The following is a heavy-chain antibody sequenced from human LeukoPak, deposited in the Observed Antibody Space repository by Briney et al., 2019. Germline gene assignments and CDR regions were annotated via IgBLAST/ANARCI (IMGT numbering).Heavy chain of an antibody. CDR3: ARNEDVDIVATITFYHY. J-gene: IGHJ4*02. CDR2: IYDSGST. D-gene: IGHD5-12*01. V-gene: IGHV4-39*01. CDR1: GGSIRSSYHY. Sequence: SETLSLTCTVSGGSIRSSYHYWGWIRQPPGRGLEWIGSIYDSGSTYYNPSLKSRVTISVDTSKNQFSLKLNSVTAADTAVYYCARNEDVDIVATITFYHYWGQGTLVTVSS.